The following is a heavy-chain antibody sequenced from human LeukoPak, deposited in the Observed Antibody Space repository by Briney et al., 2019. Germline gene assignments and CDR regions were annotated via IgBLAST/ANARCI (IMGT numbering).Heavy chain of an antibody. CDR2: INHSGST. V-gene: IGHV4-34*01. J-gene: IGHJ4*02. CDR3: ASFGPAAKDY. Sequence: PSETLSLTCAVYGGSFSGYYWSWIRQPPGKGLEWIGEINHSGSTNYNPSLESRVTISVDTSKNQFSLKLSSVTAADTAVYYCASFGPAAKDYWGQGTLVTVSS. D-gene: IGHD6-13*01. CDR1: GGSFSGYY.